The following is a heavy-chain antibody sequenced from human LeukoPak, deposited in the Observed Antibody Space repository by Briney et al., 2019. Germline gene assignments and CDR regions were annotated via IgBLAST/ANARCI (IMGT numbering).Heavy chain of an antibody. CDR2: IRYDGSNK. Sequence: PGGSLRLSCAASGFTFSSYGMHWVRQAPGKGLEWVAFIRYDGSNKYYADSVKGRFTISRDNSKNTLYLQMNSLRAEDTAVYYCARVKVNTAMALQYYHYYMDVWGKGTTVIVSS. D-gene: IGHD5-18*01. CDR3: ARVKVNTAMALQYYHYYMDV. V-gene: IGHV3-30*02. J-gene: IGHJ6*03. CDR1: GFTFSSYG.